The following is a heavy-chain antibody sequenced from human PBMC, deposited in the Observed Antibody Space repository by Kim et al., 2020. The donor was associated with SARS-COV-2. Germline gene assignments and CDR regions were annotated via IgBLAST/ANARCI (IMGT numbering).Heavy chain of an antibody. Sequence: GQGFTGRFVFSLDTSVSTAYLQISSLKAEDTAVYYCARGVVVPAVWFDPWGQGTLVTVSS. CDR3: ARGVVVPAVWFDP. J-gene: IGHJ5*02. D-gene: IGHD2-2*01. V-gene: IGHV7-4-1*02.